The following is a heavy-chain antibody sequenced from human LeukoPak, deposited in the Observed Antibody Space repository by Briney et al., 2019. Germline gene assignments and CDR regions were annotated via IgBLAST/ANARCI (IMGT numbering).Heavy chain of an antibody. CDR3: AKDLFVYYYDSSGYSDY. Sequence: GGSLRLSCAASGFTFSSYAMSWVRQAPGKGLEWVSAISGSGGSTYYADSVKGRFTISRDNSKNTLYLQMNSLRAEDTAVYYCAKDLFVYYYDSSGYSDYWGQGTLVTVSS. CDR1: GFTFSSYA. CDR2: ISGSGGST. V-gene: IGHV3-23*01. J-gene: IGHJ4*02. D-gene: IGHD3-22*01.